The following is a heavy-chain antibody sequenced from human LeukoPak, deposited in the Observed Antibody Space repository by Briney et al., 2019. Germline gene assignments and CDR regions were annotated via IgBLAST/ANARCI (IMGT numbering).Heavy chain of an antibody. D-gene: IGHD1-26*01. J-gene: IGHJ3*02. V-gene: IGHV4-59*01. CDR3: ARDEKSGSPFAFDI. CDR1: GGSISGYY. CDR2: IYYSGST. Sequence: SETLSLTCTVSGGSISGYYWSWIRQPPGKGLEWIGYIYYSGSTNYNPSLKSRVTISVDTSKNQFSLKLSSVTAADTAVYYCARDEKSGSPFAFDIWGQGTMVTVSS.